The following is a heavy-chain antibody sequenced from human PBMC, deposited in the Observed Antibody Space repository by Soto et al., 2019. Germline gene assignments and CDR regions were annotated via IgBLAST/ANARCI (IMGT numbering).Heavy chain of an antibody. CDR3: ARGGSSSWYPNFDY. CDR1: GGTFSSYA. V-gene: IGHV1-69*06. CDR2: IIPIFGTA. Sequence: QVQLVQSGAEVKKPGSLVKVSCKASGGTFSSYAISWVRQAPGQGLEWMGGIIPIFGTANYAQKFQGRVTITTDKSTSTAYMELSSLRSEDTAVYYCARGGSSSWYPNFDYWGQGTLVTVSS. J-gene: IGHJ4*02. D-gene: IGHD6-13*01.